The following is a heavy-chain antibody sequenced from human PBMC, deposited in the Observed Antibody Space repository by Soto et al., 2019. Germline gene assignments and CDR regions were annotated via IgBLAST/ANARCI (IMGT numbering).Heavy chain of an antibody. CDR3: ARELELLTSRAMDI. J-gene: IGHJ3*02. CDR2: IYYSGST. Sequence: TLSLTCTVSGGSISSGGYYWSWIRQHSGKGLEWIGYIYYSGSTYYNPSLKSRVTISVDTSKNQFSLKLSSVTAADTAVYYCARELELLTSRAMDIWGQGTMVTVSS. V-gene: IGHV4-31*03. D-gene: IGHD1-7*01. CDR1: GGSISSGGYY.